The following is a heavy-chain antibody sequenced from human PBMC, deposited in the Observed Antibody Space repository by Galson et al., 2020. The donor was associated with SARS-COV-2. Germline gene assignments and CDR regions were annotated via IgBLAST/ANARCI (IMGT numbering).Heavy chain of an antibody. Sequence: GESLKISCAASGFTFSSYGMHWVRQAPGKGLEWVAVISYDGSNKYYADSVKGRFTISRDNSKNTLYLQMNSLRAEDTAVYYCAREDYDSSGLLDYWGQGTLVTVSS. J-gene: IGHJ4*02. V-gene: IGHV3-30*03. CDR3: AREDYDSSGLLDY. CDR2: ISYDGSNK. CDR1: GFTFSSYG. D-gene: IGHD3-22*01.